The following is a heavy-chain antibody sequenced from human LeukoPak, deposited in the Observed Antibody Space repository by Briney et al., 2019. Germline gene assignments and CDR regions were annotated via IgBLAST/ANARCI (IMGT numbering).Heavy chain of an antibody. J-gene: IGHJ4*02. CDR1: GFTFSSYA. CDR2: ISGSGGST. V-gene: IGHV3-23*01. CDR3: AKDGYYYDSSGYYYPDY. D-gene: IGHD3-22*01. Sequence: PGRSLRLSCAASGFTFSSYAMHWVRQAPGKGLEWVSAISGSGGSTYYADSVKGRFTISRDNSKNTLYLQMNSLRAEDTAVYYCAKDGYYYDSSGYYYPDYWGQGTLVTVSS.